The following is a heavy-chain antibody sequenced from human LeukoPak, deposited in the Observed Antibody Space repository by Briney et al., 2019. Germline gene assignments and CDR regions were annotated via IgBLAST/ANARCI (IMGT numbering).Heavy chain of an antibody. Sequence: PGESLRLSCAASGFTFDDYAMHWVRQAPGKGLEWVSGISWNSGSIGYADSVKGRFTISRDNAKNSLYLQMNSLRAEDTALYYCAKAEMVRGAPFTYWGQGTLVTVSS. CDR3: AKAEMVRGAPFTY. D-gene: IGHD3-10*01. CDR1: GFTFDDYA. CDR2: ISWNSGSI. J-gene: IGHJ4*02. V-gene: IGHV3-9*01.